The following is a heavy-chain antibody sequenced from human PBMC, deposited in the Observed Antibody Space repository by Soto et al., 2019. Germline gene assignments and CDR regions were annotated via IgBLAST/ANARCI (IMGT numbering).Heavy chain of an antibody. D-gene: IGHD4-4*01. CDR2: ISSSSSTI. CDR1: GFTFSSYS. Sequence: EVQLVESGGGLVQPGGSLRLSCAASGFTFSSYSMNWVRQPPGKGLEWVSYISSSSSTIYYADSVKGRFTNSRDNAKNSLYLQTNSLRAEDTAVYYCARDEFKYSDYPDYWGQGTLVTVSS. J-gene: IGHJ4*02. CDR3: ARDEFKYSDYPDY. V-gene: IGHV3-48*01.